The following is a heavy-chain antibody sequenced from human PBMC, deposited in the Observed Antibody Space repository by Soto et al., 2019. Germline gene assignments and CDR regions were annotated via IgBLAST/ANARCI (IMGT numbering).Heavy chain of an antibody. CDR2: INPNSGGT. Sequence: GASVKVSCKASGYTFTGYYMHWVRQAPGQGLEWMGWINPNSGGTNYAQKFQGRVTMARDTSISTAYMELSRLRSDDTAVYYCASKTSSLSAAFDIWGQGTMVTVSS. CDR1: GYTFTGYY. V-gene: IGHV1-2*02. CDR3: ASKTSSLSAAFDI. J-gene: IGHJ3*02.